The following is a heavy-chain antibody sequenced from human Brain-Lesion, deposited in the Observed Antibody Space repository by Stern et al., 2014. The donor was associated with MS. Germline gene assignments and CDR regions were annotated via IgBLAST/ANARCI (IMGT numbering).Heavy chain of an antibody. CDR3: ARGRVVPGFQYYATDV. CDR1: GGSISSGGYY. D-gene: IGHD2-2*01. J-gene: IGHJ6*02. CDR2: IFNSGST. Sequence: QLQLQESGPGLVKPSQTLSLSCTVSGGSISSGGYYWSWIRQPAGKGLEWIGRIFNSGSTSYNPSLKSRVTISIDTSKNPLSLRLNSMTAADTAVYYCARGRVVPGFQYYATDVWGQGTTVIVSS. V-gene: IGHV4-61*02.